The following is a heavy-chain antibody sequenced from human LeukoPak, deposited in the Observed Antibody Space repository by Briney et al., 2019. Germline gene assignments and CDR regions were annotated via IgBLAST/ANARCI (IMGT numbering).Heavy chain of an antibody. CDR3: ARAGYGDQPGYFDY. CDR1: GYTFTGYY. CDR2: INPNSGGT. V-gene: IGHV1-2*04. Sequence: ASVKVSCKASGYTFTGYYMHWVRQAAGQGLEWMGWINPNSGGTNYAQKFQGWVTMTRDTSISTAYMELSRLRSDDTAVYYCARAGYGDQPGYFDYWGQGTLVTVSS. J-gene: IGHJ4*02. D-gene: IGHD4-17*01.